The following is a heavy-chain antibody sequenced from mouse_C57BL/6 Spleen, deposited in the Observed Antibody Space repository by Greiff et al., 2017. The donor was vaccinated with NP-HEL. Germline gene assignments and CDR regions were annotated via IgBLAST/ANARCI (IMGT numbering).Heavy chain of an antibody. CDR3: AKKREGNSNYDAMDY. CDR1: GFSLTSYG. Sequence: QVQLQQSGPGLVQPSQSLSITCTVSGFSLTSYGVHWVRQSPGKGLEWLGVIWRGGSTDYNAAFMSRLSITKDNSKSQVFFKMNSLQADDTAIYYCAKKREGNSNYDAMDYWGQGTSVTVSS. D-gene: IGHD2-5*01. J-gene: IGHJ4*01. CDR2: IWRGGST. V-gene: IGHV2-5*01.